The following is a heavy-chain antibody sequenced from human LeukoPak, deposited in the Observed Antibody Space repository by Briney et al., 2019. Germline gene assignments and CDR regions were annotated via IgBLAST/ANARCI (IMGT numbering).Heavy chain of an antibody. CDR1: GGSISSDRYY. D-gene: IGHD4-17*01. J-gene: IGHJ4*02. CDR3: ARRTNDYGAFYDY. CDR2: IYYSGTT. Sequence: SETLSLTCTVSGGSISSDRYYWGWIRQPPGKGLEWIGSIYYSGTTLYNPSLSSRVTISLDMSKNQFSLRLNSVTAADTAVYYCARRTNDYGAFYDYWGQGTLVTVSS. V-gene: IGHV4-39*01.